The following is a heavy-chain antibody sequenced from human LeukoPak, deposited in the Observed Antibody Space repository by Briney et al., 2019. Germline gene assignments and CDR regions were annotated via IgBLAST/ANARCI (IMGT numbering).Heavy chain of an antibody. CDR1: GFTFSDYY. CDR3: ARVHSSGWYWFDP. J-gene: IGHJ5*02. CDR2: ISSSSSYT. V-gene: IGHV3-11*05. D-gene: IGHD6-19*01. Sequence: GGSLRLSCAASGFTFSDYYMSWIRQAPGKGLEWVSYISSSSSYTNYADSVKGRFTISRDNAKNSLYLQMNSLRPEDTAVYYCARVHSSGWYWFDPWGQGTLVTVSS.